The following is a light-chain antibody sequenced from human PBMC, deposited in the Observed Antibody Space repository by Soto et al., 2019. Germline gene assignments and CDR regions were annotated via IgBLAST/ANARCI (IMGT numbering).Light chain of an antibody. J-gene: IGLJ1*01. V-gene: IGLV2-14*03. CDR1: SSDVGGYDY. Sequence: QSVLTQPASVSGSPGQSITISCTGTSSDVGGYDYVSWYQQHPGKAPKLLIYDVSNRPSGVSTRFSGSKSGNAASLTISGLQAEDEGDYYCTSYTARRLYVFGSGTKVNRP. CDR3: TSYTARRLYV. CDR2: DVS.